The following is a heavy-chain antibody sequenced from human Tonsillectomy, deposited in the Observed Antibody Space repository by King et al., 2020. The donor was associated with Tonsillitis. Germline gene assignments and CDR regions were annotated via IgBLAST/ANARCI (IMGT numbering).Heavy chain of an antibody. CDR2: ITGIGDST. J-gene: IGHJ5*01. Sequence: VQLVESGGALVQPGGSLRLSCAVSGFTFSTYAMSWVRQAPGKGLEWVSAITGIGDSTYYADSVKGRFTISRDTSKNTIYLQMKSLRAEDTAVYYCAKDAIPCTHGKCYRGNWFDSWGQGTLVTVSS. CDR3: AKDAIPCTHGKCYRGNWFDS. V-gene: IGHV3-23*04. D-gene: IGHD2-8*01. CDR1: GFTFSTYA.